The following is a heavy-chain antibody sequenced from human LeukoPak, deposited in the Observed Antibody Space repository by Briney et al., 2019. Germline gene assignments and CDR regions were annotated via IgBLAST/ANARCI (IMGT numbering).Heavy chain of an antibody. CDR1: GYTFTNYY. CDR3: ARWTTTYLDY. CDR2: TDPIGGST. D-gene: IGHD4-11*01. J-gene: IGHJ4*02. V-gene: IGHV1-46*01. Sequence: EASVKVSCKASGYTFTNYYIHWVRQAPGQGLEWMGITDPIGGSTNYAQKFRGRVIMTRDTSTSTVYMELSSLRSEDSAVYYCARWTTTYLDYWGQGTLVTVSS.